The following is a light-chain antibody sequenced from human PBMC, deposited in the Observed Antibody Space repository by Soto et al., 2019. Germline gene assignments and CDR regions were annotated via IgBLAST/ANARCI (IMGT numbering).Light chain of an antibody. CDR3: QQYNSYSYT. V-gene: IGKV1-5*01. CDR2: DAS. Sequence: DIQMTQFPSTLSASVGDRVIITCRASQSISSWLAWYQQKPGKAPNLLIYDASTLESAVPSRFSGSGSGTEFTLTISSLQPDDLATSYCQQYNSYSYTFGQGTKLEIK. J-gene: IGKJ2*01. CDR1: QSISSW.